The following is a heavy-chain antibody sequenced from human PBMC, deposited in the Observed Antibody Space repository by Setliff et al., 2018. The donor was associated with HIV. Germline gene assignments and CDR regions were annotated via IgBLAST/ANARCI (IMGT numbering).Heavy chain of an antibody. CDR1: GYTFTSYG. CDR3: ARGRRQWEPQGGGSDDY. CDR2: ISAYNGNT. J-gene: IGHJ4*02. Sequence: ASVKVSCKASGYTFTSYGISWVRQAPGQGLEWMGWISAYNGNTNYAQKLQGRVTMTTDTSTSTAYMELRSLRSDDTAVYYCARGRRQWEPQGGGSDDYWGQGTLVTVSS. D-gene: IGHD1-26*01. V-gene: IGHV1-18*01.